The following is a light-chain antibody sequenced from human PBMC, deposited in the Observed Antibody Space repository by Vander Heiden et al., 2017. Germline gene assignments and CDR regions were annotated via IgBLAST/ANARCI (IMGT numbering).Light chain of an antibody. V-gene: IGKV1-39*01. J-gene: IGKJ1*01. CDR1: KRISST. CDR3: QQRYSTPRT. Sequence: DIRITQSPSSLSAAVGGRVTITCRASKRISSTFNWYQQKQGNAPPLLINAAATLQSGVPSRFSGGRSGTDFIPPISSMQPADFATFYCQQRYSTPRTFGQGTKVEIK. CDR2: AAA.